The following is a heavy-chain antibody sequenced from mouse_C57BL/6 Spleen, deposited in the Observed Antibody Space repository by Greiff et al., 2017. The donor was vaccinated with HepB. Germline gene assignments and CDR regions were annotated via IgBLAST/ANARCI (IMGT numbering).Heavy chain of an antibody. CDR3: ARENMGLDY. V-gene: IGHV3-6*01. J-gene: IGHJ2*01. CDR2: ISYDGSN. CDR1: GYSITSGYY. D-gene: IGHD1-1*02. Sequence: EVQVVESGPGLVKPSQSLSLTCSVTGYSITSGYYWNWIRQFPGNKLEWMGYISYDGSNNYNPSLKNRISITRDTSKNQFFLKLNSVTTEDTATYYCARENMGLDYWGQGTTLTVSS.